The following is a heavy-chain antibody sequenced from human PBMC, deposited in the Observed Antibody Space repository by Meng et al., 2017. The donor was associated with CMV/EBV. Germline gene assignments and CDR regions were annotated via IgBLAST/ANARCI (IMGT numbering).Heavy chain of an antibody. CDR3: ARSVGELPVYYYGMDV. D-gene: IGHD1-26*01. CDR1: GFTFSSYA. Sequence: GESLKISCAASGFTFSSYAMHWVRQAPGKGLEYVSAISSNGGSTYHANSVKGRFTISRDNSKNTLYLQMGSLRAEDMAVYYCARSVGELPVYYYGMDVWGQGTTVTVSS. V-gene: IGHV3-64*01. J-gene: IGHJ6*02. CDR2: ISSNGGST.